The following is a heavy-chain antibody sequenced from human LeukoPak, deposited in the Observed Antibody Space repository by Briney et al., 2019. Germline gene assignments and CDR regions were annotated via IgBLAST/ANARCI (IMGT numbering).Heavy chain of an antibody. V-gene: IGHV3-11*01. CDR2: ISSSGSTI. Sequence: GSLRLSYAASGFTFSDYYMSWIRQAPGKGLEWVSYISSSGSTIYYADSVKGRFTISRDNAKNSLYLQMNSLRAEDTAVYYCARDRVVVVPAAISYYYYYYGMDVWGQGTTVTVSS. J-gene: IGHJ6*02. CDR3: ARDRVVVVPAAISYYYYYYGMDV. D-gene: IGHD2-2*02. CDR1: GFTFSDYY.